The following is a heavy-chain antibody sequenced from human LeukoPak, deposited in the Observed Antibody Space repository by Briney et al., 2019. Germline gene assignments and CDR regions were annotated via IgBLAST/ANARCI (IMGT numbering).Heavy chain of an antibody. V-gene: IGHV4-34*01. CDR1: GGSFSGYY. D-gene: IGHD6-19*01. CDR3: ARGRGYSSGWYYFDY. CDR2: INHSGST. Sequence: SETLSLTCAVSGGSFSGYYWSWIRHPPGKGLEWIGEINHSGSTNYNPSLKSRVTISVDTSKNQFSLKLSSVTAADTAVYYCARGRGYSSGWYYFDYWGQGTLVTVSS. J-gene: IGHJ4*02.